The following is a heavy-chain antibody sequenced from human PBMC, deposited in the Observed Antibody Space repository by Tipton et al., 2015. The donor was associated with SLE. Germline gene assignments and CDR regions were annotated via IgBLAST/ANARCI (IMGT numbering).Heavy chain of an antibody. CDR2: IYPVGST. CDR3: ARIYYSYDY. D-gene: IGHD3-10*01. V-gene: IGHV4-38-2*01. J-gene: IGHJ4*02. Sequence: TLSLTCSVAGYSISSGYYWEWIRQSPGKGLEWLGTIYPVGSTFYTPSLRGRVTISLDRSKNQFSLKLTSLTAADTAVFYCARIYYSYDYWGQGTLVTVSS. CDR1: GYSISSGYY.